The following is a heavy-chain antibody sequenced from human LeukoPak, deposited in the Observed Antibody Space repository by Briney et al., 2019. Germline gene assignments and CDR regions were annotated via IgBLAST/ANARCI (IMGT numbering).Heavy chain of an antibody. CDR3: AKSPYYDFWSGYPFDY. J-gene: IGHJ4*02. CDR2: ISYDGSNK. CDR1: GFTFSSYG. D-gene: IGHD3-3*01. Sequence: GGPLRLSCAASGFTFSSYGMHWVRQAPGKGLEWVAVISYDGSNKYYADSVKGRFTISRDNSKNTLYLQMNSLRAEDTAVYYCAKSPYYDFWSGYPFDYWGQGTLVTVSS. V-gene: IGHV3-30*18.